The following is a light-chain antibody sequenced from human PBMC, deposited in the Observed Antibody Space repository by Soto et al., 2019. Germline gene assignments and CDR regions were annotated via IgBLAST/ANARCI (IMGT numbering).Light chain of an antibody. CDR1: QSVSST. CDR3: QQYNNWPLT. V-gene: IGKV3-15*01. Sequence: EIVMTQSPATLSVSPGERATLSCRASQSVSSTLAWYQQKPGQAPRLLIYRTSTRATGIPARFSGSGSGTEFTLTISSLQSEDFAVYYCQQYNNWPLTFGGGNKVDIK. J-gene: IGKJ4*01. CDR2: RTS.